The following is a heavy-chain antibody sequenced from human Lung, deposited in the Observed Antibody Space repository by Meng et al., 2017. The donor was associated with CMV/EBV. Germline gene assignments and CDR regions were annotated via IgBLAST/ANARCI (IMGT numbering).Heavy chain of an antibody. CDR1: GFTFSSYS. J-gene: IGHJ4*02. V-gene: IGHV3-48*04. CDR3: ARVENYDFWSGYYSFPYYFDY. D-gene: IGHD3-3*01. CDR2: ISSSSSTI. Sequence: GEXXKISCAASGFTFSSYSMNWVRQAPGKGLEWVSYISSSSSTIYYADSVKGRFTISRDNAKNSLYLQMNSLRAEDTAVYYCARVENYDFWSGYYSFPYYFDYWGQGNXVNGAS.